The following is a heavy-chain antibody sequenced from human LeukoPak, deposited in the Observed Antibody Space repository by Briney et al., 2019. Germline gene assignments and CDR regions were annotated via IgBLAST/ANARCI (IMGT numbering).Heavy chain of an antibody. CDR1: GFTFFHYA. D-gene: IGHD3-10*01. Sequence: GGSLRLSCAASGFTFFHYAMHWVRQAPGKGLQFVAVISYDGSNKNYADSVKGRFTISRDNSKNTLYLQMNSLRAEDTAVYYCAKDLGRWFPSYGMDVWGTRTTVTVSS. CDR2: ISYDGSNK. V-gene: IGHV3-30*18. CDR3: AKDLGRWFPSYGMDV. J-gene: IGHJ6*04.